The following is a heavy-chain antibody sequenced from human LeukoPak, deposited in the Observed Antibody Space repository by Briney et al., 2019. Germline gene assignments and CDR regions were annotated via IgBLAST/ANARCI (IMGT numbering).Heavy chain of an antibody. J-gene: IGHJ6*03. Sequence: GGSLRLSCAASGFTFSSYAMHWVRQAPGKGLEWVAIIWNDGRYKHYTDSVKGRFTISRDNSNNTVYLQMNSLRAGDTAVYYCARDTLTIVVVPAAPLLDYYYMDVWGKGTTVTVSS. D-gene: IGHD2-2*01. CDR2: IWNDGRYK. V-gene: IGHV3-33*08. CDR3: ARDTLTIVVVPAAPLLDYYYMDV. CDR1: GFTFSSYA.